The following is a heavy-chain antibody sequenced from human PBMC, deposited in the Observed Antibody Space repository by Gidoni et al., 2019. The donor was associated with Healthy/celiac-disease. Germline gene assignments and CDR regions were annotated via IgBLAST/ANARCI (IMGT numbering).Heavy chain of an antibody. CDR1: GFTFGDYA. CDR3: TRDRQMATISRYFDY. D-gene: IGHD5-12*01. J-gene: IGHJ4*02. Sequence: EVQLVESGGGLVQPGRSLRLSCTASGFTFGDYAMSWVRQAPGKGLEWVGFIRSKAYGGTTEYAASVKGRFTISRDDSKSIAYLQMNSLKTEDTAVYYCTRDRQMATISRYFDYWGQGTLVTVSS. CDR2: IRSKAYGGTT. V-gene: IGHV3-49*04.